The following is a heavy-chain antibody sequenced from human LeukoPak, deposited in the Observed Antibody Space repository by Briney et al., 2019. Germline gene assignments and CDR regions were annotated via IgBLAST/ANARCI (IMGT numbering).Heavy chain of an antibody. CDR1: GFTFSSYG. CDR2: IWYDGSNK. V-gene: IGHV3-33*06. D-gene: IGHD3-22*01. Sequence: PGGSLRLSCAASGFTFSSYGMHWVRQAPGKGLEWVAVIWYDGSNKYYADSVKGRFTISRDNSKNTLYLQMNSLRAEDTAVYYCVKDSDYYDSSGYKPLDYYFDYWGQGALVTVSS. J-gene: IGHJ4*02. CDR3: VKDSDYYDSSGYKPLDYYFDY.